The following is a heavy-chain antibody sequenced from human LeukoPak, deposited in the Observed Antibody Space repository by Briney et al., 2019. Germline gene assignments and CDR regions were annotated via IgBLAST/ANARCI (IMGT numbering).Heavy chain of an antibody. J-gene: IGHJ4*02. CDR3: ARVGYYVFWSVYYY. CDR2: ISYDGSNK. Sequence: GGSLRLSCAASGFTFSSYAMHWVRQAPGKGLEWVAVISYDGSNKYYADSVKGRFTISRDNSKNTLYLQMNSLRAEDTAVYYCARVGYYVFWSVYYYWGQETLVTVS. V-gene: IGHV3-30-3*01. D-gene: IGHD3-3*01. CDR1: GFTFSSYA.